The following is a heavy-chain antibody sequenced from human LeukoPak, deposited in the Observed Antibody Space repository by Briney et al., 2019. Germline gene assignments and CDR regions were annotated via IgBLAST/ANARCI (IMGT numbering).Heavy chain of an antibody. J-gene: IGHJ4*02. CDR2: IYYSGST. D-gene: IGHD5-18*01. CDR3: ARCSFNSYGFTSSD. Sequence: SETLSLTCTVSGGSISSSSYNWGWIRQPPGKGLEWIGSIYYSGSTYYNPSLKSRVTISVDTYKNQFSLNLNSVTAADTGVYYCARCSFNSYGFTSSDWGQGTLVTVSS. V-gene: IGHV4-39*01. CDR1: GGSISSSSYN.